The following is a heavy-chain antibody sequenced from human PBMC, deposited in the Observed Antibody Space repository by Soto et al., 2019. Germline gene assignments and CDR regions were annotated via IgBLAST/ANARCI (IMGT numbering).Heavy chain of an antibody. J-gene: IGHJ6*02. Sequence: SETLSLTCTVSGGSMRTTRYYWSWIRQHPAKGLEWIAYIYHSGSTYYNPSLKSRVDMTVDTSSNQFSLGLSSVTAAAPAVYYCARVTSEDRSTSSGVVIGIMDVWGQGTTVTVSS. V-gene: IGHV4-31*03. CDR3: ARVTSEDRSTSSGVVIGIMDV. CDR1: GGSMRTTRYY. D-gene: IGHD3-3*01. CDR2: IYHSGST.